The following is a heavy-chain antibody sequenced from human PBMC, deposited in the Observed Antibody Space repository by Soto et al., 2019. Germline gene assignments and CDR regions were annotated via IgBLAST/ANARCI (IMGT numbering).Heavy chain of an antibody. J-gene: IGHJ5*02. CDR3: AIVSPGSSSSGWFDP. CDR1: GYTFTSYY. V-gene: IGHV1-46*03. Sequence: QVQLVQSGAEVKKPGASVKVSCKASGYTFTSYYMHWVRQAPGQGLEWMGIINPSGGSTSYAQKFQDRVTMTRDTSTSTVYMELSSLRSEDTAVYYCAIVSPGSSSSGWFDPWGQGTLVTVSS. D-gene: IGHD6-6*01. CDR2: INPSGGST.